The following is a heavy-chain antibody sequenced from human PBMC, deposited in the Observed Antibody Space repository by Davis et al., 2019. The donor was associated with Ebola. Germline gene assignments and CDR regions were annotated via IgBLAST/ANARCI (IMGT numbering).Heavy chain of an antibody. CDR3: ARDVFPSYYDSSGYYYYYYYGMDV. Sequence: GESLKISCAASGFTFSSYAMSWVRQAPGKGLEWVSAISGSGGSTYYADSVKGRFTISRDNSKNMMYLQMNSLRAEDTAVYYCARDVFPSYYDSSGYYYYYYYGMDVWGQGTTVTVSS. J-gene: IGHJ6*02. CDR2: ISGSGGST. V-gene: IGHV3-23*01. CDR1: GFTFSSYA. D-gene: IGHD3-22*01.